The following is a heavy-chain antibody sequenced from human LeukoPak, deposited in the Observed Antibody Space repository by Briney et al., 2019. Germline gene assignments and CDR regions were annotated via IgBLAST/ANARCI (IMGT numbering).Heavy chain of an antibody. J-gene: IGHJ4*02. CDR2: ISGDGGST. D-gene: IGHD5-24*01. CDR1: GFTFDDYA. V-gene: IGHV3-43*02. CDR3: AKDKTKRWLHSYFDY. Sequence: GGSLRLSCAASGFTFDDYAMHWVRQAPGEGLEWVSLISGDGGSTYYADSVKGRFTISRDNSKNSLYLQMNSLRTEDTALYYCAKDKTKRWLHSYFDYWGQGTLVTVSS.